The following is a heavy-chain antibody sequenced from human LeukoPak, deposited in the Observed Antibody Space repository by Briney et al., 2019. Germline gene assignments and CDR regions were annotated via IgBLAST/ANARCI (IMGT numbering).Heavy chain of an antibody. Sequence: ASVKVSCKASGYTFTSYGISWVRQAPGQGLEWMGWTSAYNGNTNYAQKLQGRVTMTTDTSTSTAYMELRSLRSDDTAVYYCARDRGYGDTRGAFDIWGQGTMVTVSS. CDR1: GYTFTSYG. CDR2: TSAYNGNT. J-gene: IGHJ3*02. D-gene: IGHD4-17*01. V-gene: IGHV1-18*04. CDR3: ARDRGYGDTRGAFDI.